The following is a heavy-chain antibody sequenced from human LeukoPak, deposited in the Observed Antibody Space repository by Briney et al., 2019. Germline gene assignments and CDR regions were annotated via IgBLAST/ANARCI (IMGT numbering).Heavy chain of an antibody. CDR2: ISSSGSYI. Sequence: PGGSLRLSCAASGFTFSSYGMHWVRQAPGKGLEWVSSISSSGSYIYYADSVKGRFTISRDNAKNSLYLQMNSLRAEDTAVYYCAELGITMIGGVWGKGTTVTISS. J-gene: IGHJ6*04. CDR3: AELGITMIGGV. V-gene: IGHV3-21*01. CDR1: GFTFSSYG. D-gene: IGHD3-10*02.